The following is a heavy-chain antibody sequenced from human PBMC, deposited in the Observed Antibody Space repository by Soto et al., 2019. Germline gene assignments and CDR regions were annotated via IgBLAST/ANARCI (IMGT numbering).Heavy chain of an antibody. Sequence: QVQLVQSGAEVKKPGASVKISCEASGYTFINYYMHWVRQAPGQGLEWMGRISPKSGGTNYAQKFQGRVSLTWYTSPKTAYMELSSLMSEGTAGYFCARPPGYIRDWYYFDHWGQGTQVTVSS. CDR1: GYTFINYY. V-gene: IGHV1-2*02. CDR3: ARPPGYIRDWYYFDH. J-gene: IGHJ4*02. CDR2: ISPKSGGT. D-gene: IGHD3-9*01.